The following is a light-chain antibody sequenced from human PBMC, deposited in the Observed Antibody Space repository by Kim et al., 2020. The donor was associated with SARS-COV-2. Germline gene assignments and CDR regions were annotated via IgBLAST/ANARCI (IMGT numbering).Light chain of an antibody. V-gene: IGLV3-19*01. CDR1: SLRDYY. Sequence: SSELTQDPAVSVALGQTVRITCQGDSLRDYYTSWYQQKPGQAPVLVIDGKKQPSVADPRPILWLQPGKHSFLTITATQAEDEAVYYCNSRDTTGKHRIFGGGTQLAVL. J-gene: IGLJ2*01. CDR3: NSRDTTGKHRI. CDR2: GKK.